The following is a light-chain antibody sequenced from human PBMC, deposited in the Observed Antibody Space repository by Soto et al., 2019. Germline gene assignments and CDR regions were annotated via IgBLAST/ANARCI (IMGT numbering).Light chain of an antibody. CDR1: QNVSNW. V-gene: IGKV1-5*03. CDR2: KAS. CDR3: QQYSKEST. J-gene: IGKJ2*01. Sequence: DVEMTQSPSTLPTSIGDRVTINCLASQNVSNWLAWYQQKPGKAPKLLIYKASRLESGVPSRFSASGSGTDFTLTINSLQSDEFATYFCQQYSKESTVGQGTKLEIK.